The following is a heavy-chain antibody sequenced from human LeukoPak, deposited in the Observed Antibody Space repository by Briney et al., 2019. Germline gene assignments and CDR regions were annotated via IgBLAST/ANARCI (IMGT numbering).Heavy chain of an antibody. V-gene: IGHV4-4*02. CDR1: GGSISSSNW. Sequence: SGTLSLTCVVSGGSISSSNWWSWVRQPPEEGLEWIGEIYHSGSTNYNPSLKSRVTISVDKSKNQFSLKLSSVTAADTAVYYCARYDVGWYYFDYWGQGTLVTVSS. CDR3: ARYDVGWYYFDY. J-gene: IGHJ4*02. D-gene: IGHD6-19*01. CDR2: IYHSGST.